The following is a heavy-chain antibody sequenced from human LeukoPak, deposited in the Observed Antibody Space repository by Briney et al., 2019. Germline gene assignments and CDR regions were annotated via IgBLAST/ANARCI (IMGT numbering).Heavy chain of an antibody. D-gene: IGHD2-2*01. J-gene: IGHJ6*02. Sequence: GGSLRLSCSASGFTFSSYAMHWVRQAPGKGLEYVSAISSNGGSTYYADSVKGRFTISRDNSKNTLYLQMSSLRAEDTAVYYWGKGCCRTSCYDYFYYGMDGWGQGTTVNVSS. CDR1: GFTFSSYA. V-gene: IGHV3-64D*06. CDR3: GKGCCRTSCYDYFYYGMDG. CDR2: ISSNGGST.